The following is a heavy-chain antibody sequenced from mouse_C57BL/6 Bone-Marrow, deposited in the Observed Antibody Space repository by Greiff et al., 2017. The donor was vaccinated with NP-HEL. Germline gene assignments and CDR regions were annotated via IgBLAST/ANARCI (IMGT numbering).Heavy chain of an antibody. D-gene: IGHD2-5*01. Sequence: QVQLQQSGAELAGPGASVKLSCKASGYTFTSYGISWVKQRTGQGLEWIGEIYPRSGNTYYNEKFKGKATLTADKSSSTAYMELRSLTSEDSAVYFCAREGDSNYSFDYWGQGTTLTVSS. CDR3: AREGDSNYSFDY. V-gene: IGHV1-81*01. CDR1: GYTFTSYG. CDR2: IYPRSGNT. J-gene: IGHJ2*01.